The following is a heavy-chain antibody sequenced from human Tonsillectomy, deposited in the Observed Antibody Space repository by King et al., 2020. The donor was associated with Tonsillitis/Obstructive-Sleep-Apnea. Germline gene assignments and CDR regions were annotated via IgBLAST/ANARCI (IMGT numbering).Heavy chain of an antibody. J-gene: IGHJ4*02. V-gene: IGHV2-70*11. Sequence: VTLKESGPALVKPTQTLTLTCTFSGFSLSTSGMCVSWIRQPPGKALEWLARIDWDDDKYYSTPLKTRRTISKDTSKNQVVLTMTNMDPVDTATYYCARTDCSSTSCYVDYWGQGTLVTVSS. CDR2: IDWDDDK. D-gene: IGHD2-2*01. CDR3: ARTDCSSTSCYVDY. CDR1: GFSLSTSGMC.